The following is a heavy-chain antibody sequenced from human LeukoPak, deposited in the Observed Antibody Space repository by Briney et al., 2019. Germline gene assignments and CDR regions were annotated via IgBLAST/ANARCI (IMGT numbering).Heavy chain of an antibody. CDR3: ARVRWLRLGVNEYYYYMDV. D-gene: IGHD5-12*01. CDR1: GYTFNTYD. J-gene: IGHJ6*03. CDR2: MNPTSGKT. Sequence: ASVNVSCKASGYTFNTYDINWARQATGQGLEWMGWMNPTSGKTSYAQKFQGRVTITSNTSTTTSQMELSSLGSEDTAVYYCARVRWLRLGVNEYYYYMDVWGKGTTVTVSS. V-gene: IGHV1-8*03.